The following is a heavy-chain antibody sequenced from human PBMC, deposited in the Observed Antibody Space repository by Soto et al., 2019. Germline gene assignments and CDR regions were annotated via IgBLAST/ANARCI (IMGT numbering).Heavy chain of an antibody. CDR1: GGSVSSGSYY. CDR2: IYYSGST. J-gene: IGHJ6*02. V-gene: IGHV4-61*01. D-gene: IGHD6-19*01. Sequence: KPSETLSLTCTFSGGSVSSGSYYWSWIRQPPGKGLEWIGYIYYSGSTNYNPSLKSRVTISVDTSKNQFSLKLSSVTAADTAVYYCARGIEGWYQGRYYYGMDVWGQGTTVTVSS. CDR3: ARGIEGWYQGRYYYGMDV.